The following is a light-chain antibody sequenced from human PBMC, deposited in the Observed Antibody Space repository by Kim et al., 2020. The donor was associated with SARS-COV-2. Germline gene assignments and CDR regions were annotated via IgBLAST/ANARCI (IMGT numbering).Light chain of an antibody. CDR1: QGVGYY. Sequence: EIVLTQSPATLSLSPGERATLSCRASQGVGYYLAWYQQKPGQGPRLLIYDASNRATGIPGRFSGSGSGTDFTLTISSLEPEDFAVYYCQHGRSFGPGAKLEI. CDR3: QHGRS. CDR2: DAS. J-gene: IGKJ2*03. V-gene: IGKV3-11*01.